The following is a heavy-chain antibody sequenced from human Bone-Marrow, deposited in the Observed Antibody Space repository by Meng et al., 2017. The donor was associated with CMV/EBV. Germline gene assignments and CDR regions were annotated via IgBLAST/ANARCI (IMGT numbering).Heavy chain of an antibody. CDR2: IYTSGST. Sequence: SETLSLTCTVSGGSISSYYWSWIRQPAGKGLEWIGRIYTSGSTNYNPSLKSRVTISVDTSKNQFSLKLSSVTAADTAVYYCARGRTYYGFYYYYGMDVWGQGTTVTVSS. J-gene: IGHJ6*02. V-gene: IGHV4-4*07. D-gene: IGHD3-10*01. CDR3: ARGRTYYGFYYYYGMDV. CDR1: GGSISSYY.